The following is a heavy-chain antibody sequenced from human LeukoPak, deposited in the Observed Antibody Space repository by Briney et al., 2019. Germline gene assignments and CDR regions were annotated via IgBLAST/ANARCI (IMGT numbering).Heavy chain of an antibody. Sequence: PSETLSLTCAVYGGSFSGYYWSWIRQPPGKGLEWIGEINHSGSTNYNPSLKSRVTISVDTSKNQFPLKLSSVTAADTAVYYCARGEMYYDILTGYYRGWFDPWGQGTLVTVSS. CDR3: ARGEMYYDILTGYYRGWFDP. CDR1: GGSFSGYY. CDR2: INHSGST. J-gene: IGHJ5*02. D-gene: IGHD3-9*01. V-gene: IGHV4-34*01.